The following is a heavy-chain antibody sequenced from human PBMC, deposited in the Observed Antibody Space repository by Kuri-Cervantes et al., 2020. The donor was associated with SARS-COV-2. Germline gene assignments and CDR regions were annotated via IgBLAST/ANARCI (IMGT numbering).Heavy chain of an antibody. Sequence: SETLSLTCTVSGGSISSYYWSWTRQPAGKGLEWIGRIYTSGSTNYNPSLKSRVTISVDTSKNQFSLKLSSVTAADTAVYYCARHVRPHHSSGWYPFDYWGQGTLVTVSS. CDR2: IYTSGST. V-gene: IGHV4-4*07. D-gene: IGHD6-19*01. J-gene: IGHJ4*02. CDR3: ARHVRPHHSSGWYPFDY. CDR1: GGSISSYY.